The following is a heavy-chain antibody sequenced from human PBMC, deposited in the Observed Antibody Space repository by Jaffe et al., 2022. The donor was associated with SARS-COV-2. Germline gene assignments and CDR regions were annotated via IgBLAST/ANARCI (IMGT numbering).Heavy chain of an antibody. D-gene: IGHD2-2*01. Sequence: EVQLVESGGGLVQPGGSLRLSCVASGFTFSSYWMTWVRQAPGKGLEWVAIIKQDGSDKYSVDSLKGRFTISRDNTKNSLYLQMNSLRAEDTAVYFCARDRCSSTGCSPPHALDLWGQGTLVTVSS. J-gene: IGHJ3*01. V-gene: IGHV3-7*01. CDR2: IKQDGSDK. CDR3: ARDRCSSTGCSPPHALDL. CDR1: GFTFSSYW.